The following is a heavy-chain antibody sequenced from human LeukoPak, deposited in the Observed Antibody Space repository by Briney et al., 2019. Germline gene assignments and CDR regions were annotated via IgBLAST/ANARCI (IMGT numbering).Heavy chain of an antibody. D-gene: IGHD6-6*01. V-gene: IGHV4-39*01. J-gene: IGHJ3*02. CDR1: GGSISSSSYY. CDR2: IYYSGST. Sequence: PSETLSLTCTVSGGSISSSSYYWGWIRQPPGKGLEWIGSIYYSGSTYYNPSLKSRVTISVDTSKNQFSLKLSSVTAADTAVYYRARGLHSRSSGRRFDVFEIWGQGTMVTVSS. CDR3: ARGLHSRSSGRRFDVFEI.